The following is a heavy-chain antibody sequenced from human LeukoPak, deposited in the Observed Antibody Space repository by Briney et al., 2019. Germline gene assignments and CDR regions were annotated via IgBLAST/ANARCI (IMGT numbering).Heavy chain of an antibody. V-gene: IGHV3-21*01. CDR2: ISSGSSYI. Sequence: GGSLRLSCAASGFTFSTYSMNWVRQAPGKGLEWVSSISSGSSYIYYADSVKGRFTISRDNAKNSLYLQMNSLRAEDTAVYYCARALIGYYFDYWGQGTLVTVSS. D-gene: IGHD2-8*01. J-gene: IGHJ4*02. CDR1: GFTFSTYS. CDR3: ARALIGYYFDY.